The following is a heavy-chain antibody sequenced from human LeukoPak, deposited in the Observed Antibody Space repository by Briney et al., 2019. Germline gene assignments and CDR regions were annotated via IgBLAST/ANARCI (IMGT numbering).Heavy chain of an antibody. D-gene: IGHD5-12*01. CDR3: ATVINNPIVATIGWGY. V-gene: IGHV1-24*01. Sequence: ASVKVSCEVCGYTLTELSMHGVRQAPGKGREWMGGLASEYGETIYAQKFQGRVTMTEDTSTDTAYMELSSLRSEDTAVYYCATVINNPIVATIGWGYWGQGTLVTVSS. J-gene: IGHJ4*02. CDR1: GYTLTELS. CDR2: LASEYGET.